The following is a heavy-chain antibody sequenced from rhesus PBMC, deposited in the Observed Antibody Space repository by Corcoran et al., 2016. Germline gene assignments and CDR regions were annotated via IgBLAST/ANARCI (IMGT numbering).Heavy chain of an antibody. V-gene: IGHV1S2*01. J-gene: IGHJ4*01. CDR3: ARGDCTGNGCFMVDY. CDR2: INPYTDNT. CDR1: GYTFTDYY. Sequence: QVQLVQSGAEVKKPGSSVKVSCKASGYTFTDYYMHWVRQAPQKGLEWMGWINPYTDNTKYAQKFQGRVTMTRDISTSTTYMELGSLRSEDTAVYYCARGDCTGNGCFMVDYWGQGVLVTVSS. D-gene: IGHD2-21*01.